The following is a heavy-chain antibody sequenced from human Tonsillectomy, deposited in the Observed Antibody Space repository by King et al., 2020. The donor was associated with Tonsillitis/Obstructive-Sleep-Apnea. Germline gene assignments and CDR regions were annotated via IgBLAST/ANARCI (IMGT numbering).Heavy chain of an antibody. V-gene: IGHV4-39*01. CDR2: IYYSGST. D-gene: IGHD2-2*01. Sequence: QLQESGPGLVKPSETLSLTCTVSGGSISSSSYYWGWIRQPPGKGLEWIGSIYYSGSTYYNPSLKSRVTISVDTSKNQFSLKLSSVTAADTAVYYCASHIRDIVVVAAFDIWGQGTMVTVSS. CDR1: GGSISSSSYY. CDR3: ASHIRDIVVVAAFDI. J-gene: IGHJ3*02.